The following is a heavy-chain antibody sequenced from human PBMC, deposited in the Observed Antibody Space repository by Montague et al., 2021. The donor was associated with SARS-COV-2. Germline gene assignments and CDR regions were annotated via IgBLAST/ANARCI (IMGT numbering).Heavy chain of an antibody. CDR1: AGSIRDYY. Sequence: SETLSLTCAVSAGSIRDYYWSWIRQPAGKGLEWIGRIYTTGSSDXXPSLQSQVTMSVDTSKNQVSLRLMSVAAADTALYYCARERSYLYWYFDFWGRGTLVTVSS. CDR3: ARERSYLYWYFDF. CDR2: IYTTGSS. V-gene: IGHV4-4*07. J-gene: IGHJ2*01.